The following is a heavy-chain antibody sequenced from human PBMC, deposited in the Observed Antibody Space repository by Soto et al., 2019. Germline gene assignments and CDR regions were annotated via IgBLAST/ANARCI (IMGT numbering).Heavy chain of an antibody. J-gene: IGHJ3*02. V-gene: IGHV3-66*01. CDR3: ASLARDYDAFDI. D-gene: IGHD4-17*01. CDR2: IYSGGST. CDR1: GFTVSSNY. Sequence: GGSLRLSCAASGFTVSSNYMSWVRQAPGKGLERVSVIYSGGSTYYADSVKGRFTISRDNSKNTLYLQMNSLRAEDTAVYYCASLARDYDAFDIWGQGTMVTVSS.